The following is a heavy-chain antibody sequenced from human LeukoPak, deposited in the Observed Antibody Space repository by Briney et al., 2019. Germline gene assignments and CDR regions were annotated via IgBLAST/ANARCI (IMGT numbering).Heavy chain of an antibody. CDR3: ARSSESYDSSGYYSYYFDY. J-gene: IGHJ4*02. CDR1: GGSFSTYY. Sequence: SETLSLTCAVYGGSFSTYYWSWIRQPPGKGLEWIGESNHSGSTNYNPSLKSRVTISLDTSKNQFSLKLSSVTAADTAVYYCARSSESYDSSGYYSYYFDYWGQGTLVTVSS. CDR2: SNHSGST. V-gene: IGHV4-34*01. D-gene: IGHD3-22*01.